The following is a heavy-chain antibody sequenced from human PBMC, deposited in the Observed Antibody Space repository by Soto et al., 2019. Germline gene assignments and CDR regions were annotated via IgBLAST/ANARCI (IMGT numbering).Heavy chain of an antibody. CDR3: ARVLGYCTGGNCYPDY. CDR1: GGPISSGGYY. V-gene: IGHV4-31*03. Sequence: SETLSLTCTVSGGPISSGGYYWSWIRQHPGKGLEWIGFIYYSGYTYYNPSLKSRVSISVDTSKNQFSLKLSSVTAADTAVYYCARVLGYCTGGNCYPDYWGQGTLVTVSS. J-gene: IGHJ4*02. CDR2: IYYSGYT. D-gene: IGHD2-15*01.